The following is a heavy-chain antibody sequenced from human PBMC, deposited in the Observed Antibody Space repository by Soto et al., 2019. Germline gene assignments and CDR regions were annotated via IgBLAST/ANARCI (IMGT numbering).Heavy chain of an antibody. D-gene: IGHD3-3*01. J-gene: IGHJ4*02. CDR3: ATAGGGYDFWSGSVFDY. Sequence: SETLSLTCSFSGDSVTSHYLTWIRQSPEKGLEWIGYMHYTGFSHYNPSLKSRLTISVDRSKNQFTLQLTSVTVADTAVYYCATAGGGYDFWSGSVFDYWGQGTLVTVSS. CDR2: MHYTGFS. V-gene: IGHV4-59*02. CDR1: GDSVTSHY.